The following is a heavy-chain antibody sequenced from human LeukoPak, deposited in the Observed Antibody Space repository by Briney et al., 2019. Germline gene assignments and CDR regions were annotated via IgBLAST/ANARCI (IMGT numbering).Heavy chain of an antibody. CDR3: ATDVGAD. J-gene: IGHJ4*02. CDR2: IKEDGSEK. Sequence: GGFLRLSCAASGFTFSSSWMTWVRQTPGKGLEWVANIKEDGSEKYYVDSVKGRFTISRDNAKNSLYLQMNSLRAEDTALYYCATDVGADWGQGTLVTVSS. V-gene: IGHV3-7*01. CDR1: GFTFSSSW.